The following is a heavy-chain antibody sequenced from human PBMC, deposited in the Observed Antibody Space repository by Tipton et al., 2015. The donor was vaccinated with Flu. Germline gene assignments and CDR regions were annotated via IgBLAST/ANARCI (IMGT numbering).Heavy chain of an antibody. CDR3: AREGGIAARPRGWFDP. Sequence: GLVKPSETLSLSCDVSGYSITSAYYWGWVRQPPGQGLEWIGSIYHSGTTYYNPSLKSRVIISVDTSKNHFSLKLTSVTAADTAVYYCAREGGIAARPRGWFDPWGQGTLVTVSS. CDR1: GYSITSAYY. J-gene: IGHJ5*02. V-gene: IGHV4-38-2*02. D-gene: IGHD6-6*01. CDR2: IYHSGTT.